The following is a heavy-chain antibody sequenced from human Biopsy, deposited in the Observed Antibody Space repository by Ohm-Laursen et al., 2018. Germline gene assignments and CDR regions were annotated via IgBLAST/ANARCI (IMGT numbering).Heavy chain of an antibody. D-gene: IGHD3-16*01. CDR3: ARLTGDYIWGNWRINHDPFDI. V-gene: IGHV4-4*07. J-gene: IGHJ3*02. CDR1: DKSINKYY. Sequence: SETLSLTCTVTDKSINKYYWSWLRQPAGKGLEYIGRILFSGDTNPDYNPSLKSRVTMSVDTSKNQFSLRLSSVTAADTAVYYCARLTGDYIWGNWRINHDPFDIWDQGTSVTVSS. CDR2: ILFSGDT.